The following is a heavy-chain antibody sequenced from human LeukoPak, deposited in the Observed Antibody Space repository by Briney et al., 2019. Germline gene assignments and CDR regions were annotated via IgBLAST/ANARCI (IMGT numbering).Heavy chain of an antibody. CDR2: IAHHGNNK. J-gene: IGHJ4*02. D-gene: IGHD2-8*02. CDR1: GFTFSSSA. CDR3: AKDGSWSCTD. Sequence: PGGSLRLSCGAPGFTFSSSAMHWVRPGPGKGLEWVAYIAHHGNNKYYVDSVKGRFTISRDNSKGSLYLQMNSRRADDTAVYYCAKDGSWSCTDWGQGTLVRVSS. V-gene: IGHV3-30*02.